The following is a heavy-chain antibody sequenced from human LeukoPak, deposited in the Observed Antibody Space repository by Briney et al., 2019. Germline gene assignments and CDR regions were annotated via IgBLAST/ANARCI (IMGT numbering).Heavy chain of an antibody. CDR3: ARDAIAAAGAGA. D-gene: IGHD6-13*01. Sequence: ASVKVSCRASGYTFTDYSMHWVRQAPGQGLEWMGWINPNSGDTDYAQKFQGRVTMTRDTSISTAYLEVSRLTSDDTAVYFCARDAIAAAGAGAWGQGTLVTVSS. CDR1: GYTFTDYS. CDR2: INPNSGDT. J-gene: IGHJ4*02. V-gene: IGHV1-2*02.